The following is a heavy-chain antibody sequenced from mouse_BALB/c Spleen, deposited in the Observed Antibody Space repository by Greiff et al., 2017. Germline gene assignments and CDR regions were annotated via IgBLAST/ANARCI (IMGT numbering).Heavy chain of an antibody. V-gene: IGHV1-69*02. CDR2: IDPSDSYT. J-gene: IGHJ3*01. D-gene: IGHD3-2*01. Sequence: VQLQQSGAELVKPGASVKLSCKASGYTFTSYWMHWVKQRPGQGLEWIGEIDPSDSYTNYNQKFKGKATLTVDKSSSTAYMQLSSLTSEDSAVYYCAIQTARATLWFAYWGQGTLVTVSA. CDR3: AIQTARATLWFAY. CDR1: GYTFTSYW.